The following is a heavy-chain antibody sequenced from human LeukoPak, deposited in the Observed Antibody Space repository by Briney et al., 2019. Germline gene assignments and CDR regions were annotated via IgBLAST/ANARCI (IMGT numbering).Heavy chain of an antibody. CDR1: GYSVMELS. V-gene: IGHV1-24*01. J-gene: IGHJ3*02. D-gene: IGHD2-21*01. CDR2: FDPEDGET. Sequence: ASVKVSCKVSGYSVMELSMHWVRQAPGKGLEWMGGFDPEDGETSYPQKFQGRVTMTRDTSTSTVYMELSSLRSEDTAVYYCACVVRGAFDIWGQGTLVTVSS. CDR3: ACVVRGAFDI.